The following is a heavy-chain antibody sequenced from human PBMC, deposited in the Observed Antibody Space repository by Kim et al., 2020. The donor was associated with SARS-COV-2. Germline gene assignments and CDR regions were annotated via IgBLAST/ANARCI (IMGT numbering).Heavy chain of an antibody. V-gene: IGHV3-66*01. J-gene: IGHJ3*01. Sequence: DSLKGRFSISSDNSKDTVYLQMNGLGAEETAVYYCARVVAVAGDDAVDLWGPGTMVTVSS. CDR3: ARVVAVAGDDAVDL. D-gene: IGHD6-19*01.